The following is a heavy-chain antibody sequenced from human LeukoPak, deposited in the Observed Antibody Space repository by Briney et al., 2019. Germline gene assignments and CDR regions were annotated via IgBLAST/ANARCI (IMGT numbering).Heavy chain of an antibody. CDR2: IYPGDSDT. CDR3: ARLEYSGSYQEAFDY. Sequence: GESLKISCKGSGYSFISCWIGWVRQMPGKGLEWMGIIYPGDSDTRYSPSFQGQVTITADKSISTAYLQWSSLKASDTAMYYCARLEYSGSYQEAFDYWGQGTLVTVSS. J-gene: IGHJ4*02. CDR1: GYSFISCW. D-gene: IGHD1-26*01. V-gene: IGHV5-51*01.